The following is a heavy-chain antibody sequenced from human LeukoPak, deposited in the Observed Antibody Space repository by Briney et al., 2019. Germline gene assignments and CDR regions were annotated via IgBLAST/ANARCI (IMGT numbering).Heavy chain of an antibody. D-gene: IGHD2-2*01. Sequence: SETLSLTCAVYGGSFSGYYWSWIRQPPGKGLEWIGEINHSGSTNYNPSLKSRVTISVDTSKNQFSLKLSSVTAADTAVYYCARRGYCSSTSCLRNWFDPWGQGTLVTVSS. CDR1: GGSFSGYY. CDR3: ARRGYCSSTSCLRNWFDP. CDR2: INHSGST. V-gene: IGHV4-34*01. J-gene: IGHJ5*02.